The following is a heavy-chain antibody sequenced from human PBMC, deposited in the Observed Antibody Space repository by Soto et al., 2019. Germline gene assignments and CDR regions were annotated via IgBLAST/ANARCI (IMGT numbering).Heavy chain of an antibody. D-gene: IGHD3-22*01. CDR3: VRDPRHRLITMIVVVSGWFDP. CDR1: GFTFSSYS. J-gene: IGHJ5*02. CDR2: ISSSSSTI. Sequence: PGGSLRLSCTASGFTFSSYSMNWVRQAPGKGLEWVSSISSSSSTIYYADNVKGRFTISRDNAKNSLYLKMNSLRDEDTAVYYCVRDPRHRLITMIVVVSGWFDPWGQGTLVTVSS. V-gene: IGHV3-48*02.